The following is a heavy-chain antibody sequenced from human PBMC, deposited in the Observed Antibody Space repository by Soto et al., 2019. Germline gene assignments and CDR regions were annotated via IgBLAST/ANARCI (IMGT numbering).Heavy chain of an antibody. Sequence: SETLSLTCAVYGGSFSGYYWSWIRQPPGKGLEWIGEINHSGSTNYNPSLKSRVTISVDTSKNQFSLKLSSVTAADTAVYYCARALKRVVRGVIILYYMDVWGKGTTVTVSS. D-gene: IGHD3-10*01. V-gene: IGHV4-34*01. J-gene: IGHJ6*03. CDR2: INHSGST. CDR1: GGSFSGYY. CDR3: ARALKRVVRGVIILYYMDV.